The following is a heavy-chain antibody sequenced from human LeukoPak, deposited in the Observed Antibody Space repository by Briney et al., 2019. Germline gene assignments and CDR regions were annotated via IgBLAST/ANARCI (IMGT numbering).Heavy chain of an antibody. V-gene: IGHV1-18*01. CDR1: GYTFTSYG. CDR2: ISAYNGNT. Sequence: ASVKVSCKASGYTFTSYGISWVRQAPGQGLEWMGWISAYNGNTNYAQKLQGRVTMTTDTSTSTAYMELRSPRSDDTAVYYCARRGPSLIVGAYYYYYMDVWGKGTTVTVSS. J-gene: IGHJ6*03. CDR3: ARRGPSLIVGAYYYYYMDV. D-gene: IGHD1-26*01.